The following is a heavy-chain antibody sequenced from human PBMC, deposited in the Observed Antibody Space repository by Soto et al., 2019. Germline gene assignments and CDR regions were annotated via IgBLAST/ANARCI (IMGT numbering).Heavy chain of an antibody. CDR2: IFPGDSDI. V-gene: IGHV5-51*01. CDR3: VRHGQPTKYYYYQYGLDV. CDR1: GYSFTNYW. D-gene: IGHD1-1*01. Sequence: PGESLKISCKGSGYSFTNYWIGWVRQMPGKGLEWMGVIFPGDSDIRYSPSFQGQVTISVDKSISTAYLQWNSLKASDTAMYYCVRHGQPTKYYYYQYGLDVWGQGTTVTVSS. J-gene: IGHJ6*02.